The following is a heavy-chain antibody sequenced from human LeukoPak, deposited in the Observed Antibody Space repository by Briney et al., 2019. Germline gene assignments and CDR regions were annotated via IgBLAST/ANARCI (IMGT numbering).Heavy chain of an antibody. Sequence: SCXVSGYTLTELSMHWVRQAPGKGLEWMGGFYPEDGETIYAQKFQGRVTMTEDTSTDTAYMELSSLRSEDTAVYYCATRRGYSYLYYFDYWGQGTLVTVSS. CDR1: GYTLTELS. V-gene: IGHV1-24*01. J-gene: IGHJ4*02. CDR3: ATRRGYSYLYYFDY. CDR2: FYPEDGET. D-gene: IGHD5-18*01.